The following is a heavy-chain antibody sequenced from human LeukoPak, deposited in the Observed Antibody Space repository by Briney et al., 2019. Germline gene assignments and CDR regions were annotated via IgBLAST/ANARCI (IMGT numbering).Heavy chain of an antibody. D-gene: IGHD6-6*01. CDR2: IIPIFGTA. J-gene: IGHJ6*02. V-gene: IGHV1-69*05. CDR3: ARDTEYSSYGMDV. Sequence: SVKVSCKASGGTFSSYAISWVRQAPGQGLEWMGGIIPIFGTANYAQKFQGRVTLTTDTSTSTAYMELRSLRADDTAVYYCARDTEYSSYGMDVWGQGTTVTVSS. CDR1: GGTFSSYA.